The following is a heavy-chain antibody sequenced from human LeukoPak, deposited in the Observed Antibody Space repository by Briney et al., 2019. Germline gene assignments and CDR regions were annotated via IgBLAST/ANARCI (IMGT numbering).Heavy chain of an antibody. J-gene: IGHJ4*02. CDR1: GGSISSYY. CDR3: ASTRQYYYDSSGRYTNSDY. V-gene: IGHV4-59*08. D-gene: IGHD3-22*01. Sequence: SETLSLTCTVSGGSISSYYWSWIRQPPGKGLEWIGYIYYSGSTNYNPSLKSRVTISVDTSKNQFSLKLSSVTAADTAVYYCASTRQYYYDSSGRYTNSDYWGQGTLVTVSS. CDR2: IYYSGST.